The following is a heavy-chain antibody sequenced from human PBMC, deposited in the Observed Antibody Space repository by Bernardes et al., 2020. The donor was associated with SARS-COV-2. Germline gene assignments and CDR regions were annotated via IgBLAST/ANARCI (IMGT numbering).Heavy chain of an antibody. CDR2: ISTSYSHI. J-gene: IGHJ4*02. CDR3: AKDQRQWRSRGDFDS. V-gene: IGHV3-21*01. D-gene: IGHD6-19*01. CDR1: GFTFTSYS. Sequence: GSLRLSCAASGFTFTSYSMNWVRQAPGKGLEWLSSISTSYSHIYYAESVKGRFTISRDNAQSSLFLQMDSLRPEDTAVYYCAKDQRQWRSRGDFDSWGQGTLVTVSS.